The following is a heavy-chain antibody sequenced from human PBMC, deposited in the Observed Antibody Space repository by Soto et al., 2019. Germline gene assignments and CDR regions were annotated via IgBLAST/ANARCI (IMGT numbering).Heavy chain of an antibody. D-gene: IGHD1-26*01. J-gene: IGHJ4*02. CDR1: GFTVSSNY. CDR2: IYSGGST. CDR3: ARDLGGSPLDDFYY. V-gene: IGHV3-53*02. Sequence: EVQLVETGGGLIQPGGSLRLSCAASGFTVSSNYMSWVRQAPGKGLEWVSVIYSGGSTYYADSVKGRFTISGDNSKSTLYLQMNSLRAEDTAVYYCARDLGGSPLDDFYYWGQGTLVTVSS.